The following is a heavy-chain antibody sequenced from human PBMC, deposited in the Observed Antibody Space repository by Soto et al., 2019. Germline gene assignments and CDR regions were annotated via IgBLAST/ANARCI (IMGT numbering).Heavy chain of an antibody. CDR3: ARRERYYGSPGWFDP. J-gene: IGHJ5*02. D-gene: IGHD3-10*01. CDR1: GGSISSFTYY. Sequence: SETLSLTCTVSGGSISSFTYYWGWIRQPPGKGLEWIGTVYYNENTYYNPSLKGRVTISVDTAKNQFSLNLRSVTAADTAIYFCARRERYYGSPGWFDPWGQGTLVTVSS. CDR2: VYYNENT. V-gene: IGHV4-39*01.